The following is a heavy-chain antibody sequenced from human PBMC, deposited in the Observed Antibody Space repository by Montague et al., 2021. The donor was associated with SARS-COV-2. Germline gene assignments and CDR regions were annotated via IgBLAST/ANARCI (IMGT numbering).Heavy chain of an antibody. CDR2: VDYSGLT. CDR3: AKDGEALAWGTFDI. V-gene: IGHV4-39*07. CDR1: GGSISTTSYF. Sequence: SETLSLTCTVSGGSISTTSYFWAWIRQPPGKGLEWIGSVDYSGLTFYNPSLESRVTISVDMSKKQFSLKVNSVTAADTAVYYCAKDGEALAWGTFDIWGQGTMVTVSS. D-gene: IGHD3-10*01. J-gene: IGHJ3*02.